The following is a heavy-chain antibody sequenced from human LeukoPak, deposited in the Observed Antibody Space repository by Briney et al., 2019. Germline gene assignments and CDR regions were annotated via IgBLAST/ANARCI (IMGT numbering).Heavy chain of an antibody. CDR3: ARDAQRGFDYSNSLEY. D-gene: IGHD4-11*01. Sequence: GGSLRLSCAASGFIYSHYGMHWVRQAPGKGLEWVAVIWSDGSNRFYAGSVKGRFTISRDDSQNTLFLQMNSLRAEDTAMYYCARDAQRGFDYSNSLEYWGHGTLVTVSS. CDR1: GFIYSHYG. J-gene: IGHJ4*01. V-gene: IGHV3-33*01. CDR2: IWSDGSNR.